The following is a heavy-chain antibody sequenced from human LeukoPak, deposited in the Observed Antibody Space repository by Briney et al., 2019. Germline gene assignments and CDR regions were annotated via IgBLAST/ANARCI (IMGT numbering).Heavy chain of an antibody. CDR3: AKGPNSGDD. V-gene: IGHV3-23*01. J-gene: IGHJ4*02. Sequence: GGSLRLSCAAPGFTFSSYAMRWVRQAPGKGLEWVSVISGSGGSTYYADSVKGRFTISRDNSKNTLYLQMNSLRAEDTAVYYCAKGPNSGDDWGQGTLVTVSS. D-gene: IGHD4-23*01. CDR2: ISGSGGST. CDR1: GFTFSSYA.